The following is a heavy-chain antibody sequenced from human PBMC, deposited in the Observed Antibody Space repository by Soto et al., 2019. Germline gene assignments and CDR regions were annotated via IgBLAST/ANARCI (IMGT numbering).Heavy chain of an antibody. J-gene: IGHJ6*02. V-gene: IGHV1-69*13. D-gene: IGHD2-2*02. Sequence: GASVKVSCKASGGTFSSYAISWVRQAPGQGLEWMGGIIPIFGTANYAPKFQGRVTITADESTSTAYMELSSLRSEDTAVYYCARGGFDVVVPAAINYYGMDIWGQGTTVTVSS. CDR1: GGTFSSYA. CDR2: IIPIFGTA. CDR3: ARGGFDVVVPAAINYYGMDI.